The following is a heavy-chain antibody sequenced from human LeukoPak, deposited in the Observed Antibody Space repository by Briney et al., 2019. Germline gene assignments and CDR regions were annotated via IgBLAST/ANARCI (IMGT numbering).Heavy chain of an antibody. CDR3: ARVFRGVVTSNWFDP. D-gene: IGHD2-21*02. V-gene: IGHV4-59*01. CDR2: ISDDGST. Sequence: SETLSLNCTVSGDSISTNYWTRIRLPQGKGLEWIGFISDDGSTQYNPSLKSRVTMSVDTSKTQFSLKLSSATAADTAVYYCARVFRGVVTSNWFDPWGQGTLVTVSS. CDR1: GDSISTNY. J-gene: IGHJ5*02.